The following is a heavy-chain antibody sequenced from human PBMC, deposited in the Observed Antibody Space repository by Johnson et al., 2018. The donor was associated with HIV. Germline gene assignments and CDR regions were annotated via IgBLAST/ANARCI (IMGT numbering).Heavy chain of an antibody. CDR1: GFTVSSNY. CDR2: IYSGGST. D-gene: IGHD3-10*01. V-gene: IGHV3-66*01. Sequence: VQLVESGGGLVQPGGSLRLSCAASGFTVSSNYMSWVRQAPGKGLEWVSVIYSGGSTYYADSVKGRFTISRDNSKNTLYLQMNSLRAEVTAVYYCAKRNYGSGGNAFDIWGQGTMVTV. CDR3: AKRNYGSGGNAFDI. J-gene: IGHJ3*02.